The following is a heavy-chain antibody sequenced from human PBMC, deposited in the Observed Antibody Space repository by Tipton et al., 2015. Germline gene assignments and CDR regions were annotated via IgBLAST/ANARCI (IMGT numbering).Heavy chain of an antibody. CDR3: ARASIIQGYYHDSSRYYLFNS. V-gene: IGHV4-59*01. CDR2: IYYSGST. Sequence: LRLSCTVSGGSFSDYYWSWIRQSPEEGLEWIGYIYYSGSTNYTPSLRSRVAMSMDTSKNQFSLKLSSVIAADTAVYYCARASIIQGYYHDSSRYYLFNSWGQGTLVTVSS. D-gene: IGHD3-22*01. CDR1: GGSFSDYY. J-gene: IGHJ1*01.